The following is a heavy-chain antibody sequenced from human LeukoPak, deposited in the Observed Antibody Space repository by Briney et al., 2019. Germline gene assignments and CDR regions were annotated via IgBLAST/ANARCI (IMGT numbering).Heavy chain of an antibody. V-gene: IGHV3-48*03. CDR1: GFTFSNYE. D-gene: IGHD4-23*01. CDR3: ARDYGGSSPFDY. Sequence: GGSLRLSCAASGFTFSNYEMHWVRQAPGKGLEWVSYISSSGSDIYYADSVKGRFTISRDNAKNSLYLQMNGLRAEDTAVYYCARDYGGSSPFDYWGQGTLVTVSS. J-gene: IGHJ4*02. CDR2: ISSSGSDI.